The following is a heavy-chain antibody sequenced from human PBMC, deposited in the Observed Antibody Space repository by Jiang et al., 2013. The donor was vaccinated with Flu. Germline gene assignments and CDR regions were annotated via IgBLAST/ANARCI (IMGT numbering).Heavy chain of an antibody. D-gene: IGHD4-17*01. J-gene: IGHJ6*02. Sequence: VISYDGSNKYYADSVKGRFTISRDNSKNTLYLQMNSLRAEDTAVYYCARAQGGYGDYVYYYYYGMDVWGQGTTVTVSS. CDR2: ISYDGSNK. CDR3: ARAQGGYGDYVYYYYYGMDV. V-gene: IGHV3-30-3*01.